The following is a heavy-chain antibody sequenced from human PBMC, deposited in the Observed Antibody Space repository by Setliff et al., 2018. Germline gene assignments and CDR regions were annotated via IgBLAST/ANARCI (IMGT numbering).Heavy chain of an antibody. V-gene: IGHV3-23*01. Sequence: GGSLRLSCAASGFTFSSYAMSWVRQAPGKGLEWVSAISGSGGSTYYADSVKGRFTISIDKSKNTLYLQMNSLRAEDTAVYYCAKGRRISYSSGWLNWFDPWGQGTLVTVSS. CDR3: AKGRRISYSSGWLNWFDP. CDR2: ISGSGGST. J-gene: IGHJ5*02. D-gene: IGHD6-19*01. CDR1: GFTFSSYA.